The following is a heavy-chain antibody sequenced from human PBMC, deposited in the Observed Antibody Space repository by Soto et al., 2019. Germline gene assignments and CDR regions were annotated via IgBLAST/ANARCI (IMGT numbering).Heavy chain of an antibody. V-gene: IGHV1-46*03. CDR3: ARRGADHFYFDY. D-gene: IGHD1-26*01. J-gene: IGHJ4*02. Sequence: PLKLSCKAAGYSFTSYYMHCLLQAPGQGLEWMGIINPSGGSTSYAQKFQGRVTMTRDTSTSTVYMELSSLRSEDTAVYYCARRGADHFYFDYWGQGTLVTVSS. CDR2: INPSGGST. CDR1: GYSFTSYY.